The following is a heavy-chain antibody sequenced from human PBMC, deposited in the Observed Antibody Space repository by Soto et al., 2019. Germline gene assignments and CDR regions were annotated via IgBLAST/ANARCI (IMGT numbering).Heavy chain of an antibody. CDR2: IGSAHDP. CDR1: GFTFSAYD. Sequence: PGGSLRLSCAASGFTFSAYDMHWVRQVPGKGLEWVSAIGSAHDPYYLGSVKGRFSIYRENAKNSLYLQMNSLTTGDTAVYYCGIPYLGRLPRRADYYDAMDVWGQGTTVTIYS. J-gene: IGHJ6*02. CDR3: GIPYLGRLPRRADYYDAMDV. D-gene: IGHD1-26*01. V-gene: IGHV3-13*05.